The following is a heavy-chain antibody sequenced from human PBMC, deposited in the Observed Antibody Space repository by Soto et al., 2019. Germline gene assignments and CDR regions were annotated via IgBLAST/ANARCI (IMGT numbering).Heavy chain of an antibody. V-gene: IGHV3-23*01. D-gene: IGHD6-19*01. J-gene: IGHJ5*02. CDR3: AKIRSEERAVAGTPWFDP. Sequence: GGSLRLSCAASGFTFSSYAMSWVRQAPGKGLEWVSAISGSGGSTYYADSVKGRFTISRDNSKNTLYLQMNSLRAEDTAVYYCAKIRSEERAVAGTPWFDPWGQGTLVTVSS. CDR2: ISGSGGST. CDR1: GFTFSSYA.